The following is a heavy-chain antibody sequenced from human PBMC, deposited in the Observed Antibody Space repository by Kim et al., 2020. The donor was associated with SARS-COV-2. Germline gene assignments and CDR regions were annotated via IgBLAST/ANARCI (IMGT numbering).Heavy chain of an antibody. J-gene: IGHJ6*02. D-gene: IGHD6-6*01. CDR2: IDPSDSYT. Sequence: GESLKIFCKGSGYSFTSYWISWVRQMPGKGLEWMGRIDPSDSYTNYSPSFQGHVTISADKSISTAYLQWSSLKASDTAMYYCARRLGSSTTEAGYYYHGMDVWGQGPTVTVSS. CDR3: ARRLGSSTTEAGYYYHGMDV. CDR1: GYSFTSYW. V-gene: IGHV5-10-1*01.